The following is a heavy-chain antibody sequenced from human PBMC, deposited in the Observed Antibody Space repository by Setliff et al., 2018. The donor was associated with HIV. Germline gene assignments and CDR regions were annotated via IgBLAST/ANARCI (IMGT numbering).Heavy chain of an antibody. J-gene: IGHJ3*02. CDR1: GGSVDSRDYY. V-gene: IGHV4-39*01. CDR3: ARPTTGLGGGAAFDI. Sequence: KTSETLSLTCAVSGGSVDSRDYYWGWIRQLPGKGLEWIGNILYGGTTYYTPSLKSRVSISVDTSRNQFSLRLNSVTAADTAVYYCARPTTGLGGGAAFDIWGQGTMVTVSS. D-gene: IGHD2-8*01. CDR2: ILYGGTT.